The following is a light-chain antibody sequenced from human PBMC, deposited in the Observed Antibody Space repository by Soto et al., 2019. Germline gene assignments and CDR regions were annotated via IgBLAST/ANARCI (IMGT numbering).Light chain of an antibody. CDR3: QQGIT. CDR2: DAS. V-gene: IGKV1-33*01. Sequence: IQMTQSPSSLSASVGDRVTITCQASQDISNYLNWYQQKPGKAPKLLIYDASNLETGVPSRFSGSGSGTDFTFTISSLQPEDIATYYCQQGITFGPGTKVDIK. CDR1: QDISNY. J-gene: IGKJ3*01.